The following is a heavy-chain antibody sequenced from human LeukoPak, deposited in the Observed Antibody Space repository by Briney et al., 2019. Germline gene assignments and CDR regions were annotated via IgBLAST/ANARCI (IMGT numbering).Heavy chain of an antibody. Sequence: GGSLRLSCAASGLTFRSYAIHWVRQAPGKGLEWVSAISGSGGSTYYADSVKGRFTISRDNSKNTLYLQMNSLRAEDTAVYYCAIISYPPADYVPFDYWGQGTLVTVSS. CDR2: ISGSGGST. D-gene: IGHD3-16*01. J-gene: IGHJ4*02. V-gene: IGHV3-23*01. CDR1: GLTFRSYA. CDR3: AIISYPPADYVPFDY.